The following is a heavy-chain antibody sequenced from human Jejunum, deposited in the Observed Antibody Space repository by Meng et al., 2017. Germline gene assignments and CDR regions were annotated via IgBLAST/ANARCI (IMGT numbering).Heavy chain of an antibody. CDR2: ISVGGSII. CDR1: GFRFGDDH. V-gene: IGHV3-11*01. Sequence: QVQLVESGGNLVKPGGSLILSCVASGFRFGDDHMDWIRQAPGKGLEWISYISVGGSIIYYADSVKGRFTISRDDAKNSVYLQMNSLRAEDTAVYYCARDGRHRRFDSWGQGTLVTVSS. D-gene: IGHD1-26*01. CDR3: ARDGRHRRFDS. J-gene: IGHJ5*01.